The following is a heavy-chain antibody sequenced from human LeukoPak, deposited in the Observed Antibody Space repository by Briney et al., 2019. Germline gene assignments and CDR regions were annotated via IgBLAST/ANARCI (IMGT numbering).Heavy chain of an antibody. CDR1: GFTFSSYG. J-gene: IGHJ4*02. V-gene: IGHV3-30*02. CDR3: AKELWFGELEEVY. D-gene: IGHD3-10*01. CDR2: IRYDGSNK. Sequence: GGSLRLSCAASGFTFSSYGMHWVRQAPGKGLEWVAFIRYDGSNKYYADSVKGRFTISRDNSKNTLYLQMNSLRAEDTAVYYCAKELWFGELEEVYWGQGTLVTVSS.